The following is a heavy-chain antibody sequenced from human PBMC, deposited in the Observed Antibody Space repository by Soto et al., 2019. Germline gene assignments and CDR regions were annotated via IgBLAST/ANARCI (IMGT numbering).Heavy chain of an antibody. D-gene: IGHD6-19*01. CDR1: GGSISSSNW. CDR2: IYHSGST. V-gene: IGHV4-4*02. Sequence: QVQLQESGPGLVKPSGTLSLTCAVSGGSISSSNWWSWVRQPPGKGLEWIGEIYHSGSTNYNPSRKSRVTISVDKSKNQFSLKLSAVTAADTAVYYCAAKNNPFSSGWYRWGQGTLVTVSS. J-gene: IGHJ5*02. CDR3: AAKNNPFSSGWYR.